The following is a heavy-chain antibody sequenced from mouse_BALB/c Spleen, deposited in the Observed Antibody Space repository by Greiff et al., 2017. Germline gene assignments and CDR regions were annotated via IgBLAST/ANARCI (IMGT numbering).Heavy chain of an antibody. V-gene: IGHV1-80*01. D-gene: IGHD1-1*01. Sequence: VKLQQSGAELVRPGSSVKISCKASGYAFSSYWMNWVKQRPGQGLEWIGQIYPGDGDTNYNGKFKGKATLTADKSSSTAYMQLSSLTSEDSAVYFCAMITTVVEGLAYWGQGTLVTVSA. CDR3: AMITTVVEGLAY. CDR1: GYAFSSYW. CDR2: IYPGDGDT. J-gene: IGHJ3*01.